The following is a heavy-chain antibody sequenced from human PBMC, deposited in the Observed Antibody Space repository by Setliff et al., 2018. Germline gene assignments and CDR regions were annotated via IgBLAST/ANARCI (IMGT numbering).Heavy chain of an antibody. J-gene: IGHJ6*03. CDR1: GGSISSGSYY. CDR2: IYTSGST. Sequence: SETLSLTCTVSGGSISSGSYYWSWIRQPAGKGLEWIGRIYTSGSTNYNPSLKSRVTISVDTSKNQFSLRLSSVTAADTAVYYCARAGPYYDFWSGYYRTMDVWGKGTTVTVSS. D-gene: IGHD3-3*01. V-gene: IGHV4-61*02. CDR3: ARAGPYYDFWSGYYRTMDV.